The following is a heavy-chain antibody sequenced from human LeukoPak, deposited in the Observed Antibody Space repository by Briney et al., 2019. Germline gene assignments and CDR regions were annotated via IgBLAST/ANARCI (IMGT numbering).Heavy chain of an antibody. V-gene: IGHV1-69*13. CDR1: GGTFSSYA. CDR3: ATHRPRCSSTSCYEGGQNWFDP. Sequence: SVKVSCKASGGTFSSYAISWVRQAPGQGLEWMGGIIPIFSTANYAQKFQGRVTITADESTSTAYMELSSLRSEDTAVYYCATHRPRCSSTSCYEGGQNWFDPWGQGTLVTVSS. D-gene: IGHD2-2*01. CDR2: IIPIFSTA. J-gene: IGHJ5*02.